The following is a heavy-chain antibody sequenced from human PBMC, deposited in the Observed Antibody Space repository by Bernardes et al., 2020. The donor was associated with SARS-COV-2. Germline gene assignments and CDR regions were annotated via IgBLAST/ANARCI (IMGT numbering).Heavy chain of an antibody. CDR2: FDPEDGET. J-gene: IGHJ5*02. Sequence: ASVKVSCKVSGYTLTELSMHWVRQAPGKGLEWMGGFDPEDGETIYAQKFQGRVTMTTDTSTSTAYMELRSLRSDDTAVYYCARIAAARNWFDPWGQGTLVTVSS. CDR1: GYTLTELS. CDR3: ARIAAARNWFDP. D-gene: IGHD6-13*01. V-gene: IGHV1-24*01.